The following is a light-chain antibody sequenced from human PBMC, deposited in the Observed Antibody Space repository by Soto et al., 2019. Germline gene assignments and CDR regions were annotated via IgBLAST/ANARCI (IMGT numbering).Light chain of an antibody. V-gene: IGKV3-11*01. J-gene: IGKJ1*01. CDR3: HQDFNSPWT. CDR2: CTS. CDR1: QSVRTY. Sequence: VLTQAPASLSLSPGERATLACGASQSVRTYLAWYQQKPGQAPSLLIYCTSTRATGIPVRFSGSGSGTDFTLTISSLQPEDVEVDFCHQDFNSPWTFGQGTKVDIK.